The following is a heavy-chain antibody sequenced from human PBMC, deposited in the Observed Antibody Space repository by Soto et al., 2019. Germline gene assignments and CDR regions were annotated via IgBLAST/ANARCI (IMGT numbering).Heavy chain of an antibody. CDR1: GYSFSSYW. CDR3: ARPNYYYYDMDV. J-gene: IGHJ6*02. Sequence: LGESLKISCKGSGYSFSSYWIAWVRQMPGKGLEWMGTIYPGDSDTRYSPSFQGQVTISADKSISTAYLQWSSLKASDTAMYYCARPNYYYYDMDVWGQGTTVTVSS. CDR2: IYPGDSDT. V-gene: IGHV5-51*01.